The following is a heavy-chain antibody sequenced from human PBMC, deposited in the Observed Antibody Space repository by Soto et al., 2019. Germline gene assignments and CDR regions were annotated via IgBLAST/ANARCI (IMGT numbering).Heavy chain of an antibody. V-gene: IGHV3-21*01. CDR1: GFTFSSYS. Sequence: EVQLVESGGGLVKPGGSLRLSCAASGFTFSSYSMNWVRQAPGKGLEWVSSISSSSSYIYYADSVKGRFTISRDNAKNSLDLQMNSLRAEDTAVYYCARVKNWNYVAHWYFALWGRGTLVTVSS. CDR2: ISSSSSYI. D-gene: IGHD1-7*01. CDR3: ARVKNWNYVAHWYFAL. J-gene: IGHJ2*01.